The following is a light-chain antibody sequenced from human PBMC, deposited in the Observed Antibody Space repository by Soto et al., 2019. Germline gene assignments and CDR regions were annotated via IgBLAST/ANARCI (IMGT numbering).Light chain of an antibody. Sequence: QSVLTQPLSASGTPGQRVTISCSGSSSNIGSTTVHWYQQLPGTAPKLLIYNNNHRPSGVPDRFSGSKSGTSASLAISGLQPEDEADYHCAAWDDSLNGVVFGGGTKLTVL. V-gene: IGLV1-44*01. CDR2: NNN. J-gene: IGLJ3*02. CDR3: AAWDDSLNGVV. CDR1: SSNIGSTT.